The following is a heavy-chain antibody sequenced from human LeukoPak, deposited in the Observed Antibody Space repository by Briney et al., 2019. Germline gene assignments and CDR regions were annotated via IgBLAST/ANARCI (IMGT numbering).Heavy chain of an antibody. J-gene: IGHJ4*02. CDR3: ARDAHYYDSSGYLFDY. V-gene: IGHV3-30-3*01. CDR2: ISYDGSNK. CDR1: GFTFSSYA. Sequence: PGRSLRLSCAASGFTFSSYAMHWVRQAPGKGLEWVAVISYDGSNKYYADSVKGRFTISRDNSKNTLYLQMNSLRAEDTAVYYCARDAHYYDSSGYLFDYWGQGTLVTVSS. D-gene: IGHD3-22*01.